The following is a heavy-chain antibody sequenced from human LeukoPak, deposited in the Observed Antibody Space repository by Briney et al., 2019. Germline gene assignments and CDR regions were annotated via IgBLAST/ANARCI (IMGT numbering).Heavy chain of an antibody. J-gene: IGHJ6*02. Sequence: GASVKVSCKASGYTFTSYGISWVRQAPGQGLEWMGWISAYNGNTNYAQKLQGRVTMTTDTSTSTAYMEPRSLRSDDTAVYYCARDPPRIVVVVAATNYYGMDVWGQGTTVTVSS. D-gene: IGHD2-15*01. CDR2: ISAYNGNT. V-gene: IGHV1-18*01. CDR1: GYTFTSYG. CDR3: ARDPPRIVVVVAATNYYGMDV.